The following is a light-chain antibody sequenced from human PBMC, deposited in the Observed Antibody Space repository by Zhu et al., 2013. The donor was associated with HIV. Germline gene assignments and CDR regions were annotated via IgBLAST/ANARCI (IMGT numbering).Light chain of an antibody. Sequence: VMTQSPATLSVSPGEGATLSCRASQTISNNLAWYQQKPGQAPRLLIYGASSRATGVPDRFSGSGSGTDFTLSISRLEPEDFALYYCQQYGDSPPFTFGPGTKVDIK. CDR3: QQYGDSPPFT. J-gene: IGKJ3*01. CDR1: QTISNN. CDR2: GAS. V-gene: IGKV3-20*01.